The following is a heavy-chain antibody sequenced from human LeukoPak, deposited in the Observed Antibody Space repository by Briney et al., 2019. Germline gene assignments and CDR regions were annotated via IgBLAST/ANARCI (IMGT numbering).Heavy chain of an antibody. CDR1: GFAFRSYG. CDR3: AKNRGVLRNFDCYDY. Sequence: PGGSLRLSCAVSGFAFRSYGMSWVRQAPGEGLEWVSAISGSADSTYYADSVKGRFTISRGNSKNTLYLQVNSLRAEDTAVYYCAKNRGVLRNFDCYDYWGQGTLVTVSS. V-gene: IGHV3-23*01. CDR2: ISGSADST. D-gene: IGHD3-9*01. J-gene: IGHJ4*02.